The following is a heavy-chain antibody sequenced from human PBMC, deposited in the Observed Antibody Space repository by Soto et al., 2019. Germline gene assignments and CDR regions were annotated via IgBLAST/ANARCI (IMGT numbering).Heavy chain of an antibody. CDR3: ARWRFDYKNWFDP. D-gene: IGHD4-4*01. Sequence: PSETLSLTCTVSGGSISSGGYYWSWIRQHPGKGLEWIGYIYYSGSTYYNPSLKSRVTISVDTSKNQFSLKLSSVTAADTAVYYCARWRFDYKNWFDPWGQGTLVTVSS. CDR2: IYYSGST. CDR1: GGSISSGGYY. V-gene: IGHV4-31*03. J-gene: IGHJ5*02.